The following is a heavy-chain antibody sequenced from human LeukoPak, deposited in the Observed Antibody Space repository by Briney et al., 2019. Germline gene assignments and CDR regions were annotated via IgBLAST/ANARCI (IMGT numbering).Heavy chain of an antibody. CDR2: ISAYNGNT. CDR1: GYTFTSYG. CDR3: ARVGRTAATNWFDP. Sequence: ASVKVSCKASGYTFTSYGISWVRQAPGQGLEWMGWISAYNGNTNYAQKLQGRVTMTTDTSTSTAYMQLRSLRSDDTAVYYCARVGRTAATNWFDPWGQGTLVTVSS. J-gene: IGHJ5*02. V-gene: IGHV1-18*01. D-gene: IGHD2-2*01.